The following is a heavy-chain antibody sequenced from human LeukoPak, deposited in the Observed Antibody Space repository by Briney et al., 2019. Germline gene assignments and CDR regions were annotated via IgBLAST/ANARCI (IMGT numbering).Heavy chain of an antibody. Sequence: GGSLRLSCAASGFTFSSYAMHWVRQAPGKGLEWVAVMSYDGSNKHYADSVKGRFTISRDNSKNTLYLQMNSLRAEDTAVYYCAERTMRWGQGTLVTVSS. J-gene: IGHJ4*02. CDR1: GFTFSSYA. D-gene: IGHD3-22*01. CDR3: AERTMR. V-gene: IGHV3-30-3*01. CDR2: MSYDGSNK.